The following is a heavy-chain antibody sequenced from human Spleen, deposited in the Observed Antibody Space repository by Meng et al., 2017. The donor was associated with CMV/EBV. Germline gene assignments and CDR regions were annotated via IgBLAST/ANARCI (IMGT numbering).Heavy chain of an antibody. J-gene: IGHJ5*02. D-gene: IGHD3-3*01. V-gene: IGHV1-69*05. Sequence: SVKVSCKASGGTFSSYAISWVRQAPGQGLEWMGGIIPIFGTANYAQKFQGRVTITTDESTSTAYMELSSLRSEDTAVYYCARRGYYQEDNYFDPWGQGTLVTVSS. CDR3: ARRGYYQEDNYFDP. CDR2: IIPIFGTA. CDR1: GGTFSSYA.